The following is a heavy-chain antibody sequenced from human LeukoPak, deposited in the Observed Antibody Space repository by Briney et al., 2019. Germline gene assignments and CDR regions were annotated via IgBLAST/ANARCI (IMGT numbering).Heavy chain of an antibody. CDR1: GFTFSNYG. J-gene: IGHJ6*02. V-gene: IGHV3-33*01. D-gene: IGHD6-13*01. CDR2: IWYDGTNK. CDR3: ARDGLAAAGAYYYYYGMDV. Sequence: GRSLRLSCAASGFTFSNYGMHWVRQAPGKGLEWVAVIWYDGTNKYYADSVKGRFTISRDNSKNTLYLQMNSLRAEDTAVYYCARDGLAAAGAYYYYYGMDVWGQGTTVTVSS.